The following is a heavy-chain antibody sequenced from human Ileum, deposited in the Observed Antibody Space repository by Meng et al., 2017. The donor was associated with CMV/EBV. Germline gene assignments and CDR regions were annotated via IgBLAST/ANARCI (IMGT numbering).Heavy chain of an antibody. J-gene: IGHJ6*01. CDR3: AGESGLPNGMDV. D-gene: IGHD4-11*01. V-gene: IGHV3-53*01. CDR1: EFTVSGNY. CDR2: IYGGETT. Sequence: GGSLRLSCAASEFTVSGNYMNWVRQAPGKGLEWVSVIYGGETTYYADSVKGRFTISRDNSKNTVFLQMDGLRAEDTAVYYCAGESGLPNGMDVWGRGTTGTVSA.